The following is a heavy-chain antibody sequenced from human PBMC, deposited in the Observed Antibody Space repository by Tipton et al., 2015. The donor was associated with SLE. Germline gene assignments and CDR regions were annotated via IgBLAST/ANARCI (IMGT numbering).Heavy chain of an antibody. J-gene: IGHJ6*02. CDR3: AKDLFTVPEGVGV. CDR2: IRDDGSNK. D-gene: IGHD1-14*01. Sequence: SLRLSCAASGFTLSSYGMHWVRQAPGKGLEWVAFIRDDGSNKYYADSVKGRFTISRDNSKNTLYLQMNSLRAEDTAVYYCAKDLFTVPEGVGVWGQGSTVAVS. CDR1: GFTLSSYG. V-gene: IGHV3-30*02.